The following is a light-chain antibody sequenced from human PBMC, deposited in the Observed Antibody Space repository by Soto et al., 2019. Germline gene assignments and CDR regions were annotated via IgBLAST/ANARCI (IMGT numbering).Light chain of an antibody. CDR1: SSDVGGFDY. CDR2: DVT. CDR3: CSFAGTNSFA. Sequence: QSALTQPRSVSGSPGQSVTISCTGTSSDVGGFDYVSWYQQHPGKAPKLIIYDVTKRPSGVPDRFFGSRSGNTASLTISGLQSEEEAVYYCCSFAGTNSFAFGTGTKVTVL. J-gene: IGLJ1*01. V-gene: IGLV2-11*01.